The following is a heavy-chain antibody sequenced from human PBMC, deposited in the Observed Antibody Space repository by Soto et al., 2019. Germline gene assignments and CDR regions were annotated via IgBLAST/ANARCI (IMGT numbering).Heavy chain of an antibody. D-gene: IGHD5-18*01. J-gene: IGHJ4*02. CDR2: ISGSGGST. Sequence: GESLKISCKPSGYKFTTFWLNWVRQTPGKGLAWVSAISGSGGSTYYADSVKCRFTISRDNSKNTLYLQMNSLRAEDTDVYYCAHNHFGTTAMLPFDYWGQGTLETASS. V-gene: IGHV3-23*01. CDR1: GYKFTTFW. CDR3: AHNHFGTTAMLPFDY.